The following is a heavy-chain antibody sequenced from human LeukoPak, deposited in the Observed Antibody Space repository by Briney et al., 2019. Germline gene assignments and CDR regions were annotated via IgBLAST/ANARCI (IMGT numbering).Heavy chain of an antibody. CDR3: ATHPPKLCTGGSCSDY. CDR2: IYYSGST. D-gene: IGHD2-15*01. V-gene: IGHV4-59*01. Sequence: SETLSLTCTVSGGSISSYSWSWIRKPPGKGLEWIGYIYYSGSTNYNPSLKSRVTISIDTSKNQFSLKLNSVTAADTAVYYCATHPPKLCTGGSCSDYWGQGTLVTVSS. J-gene: IGHJ4*02. CDR1: GGSISSYS.